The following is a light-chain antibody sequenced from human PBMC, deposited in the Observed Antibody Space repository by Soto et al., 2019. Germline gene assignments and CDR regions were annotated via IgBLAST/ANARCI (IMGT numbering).Light chain of an antibody. V-gene: IGLV1-51*02. CDR1: SSNIGNNY. CDR2: ENN. Sequence: QSVLTQPPSVSAAPGQKFTISCSGSSSNIGNNYVSWYQQLPGTAPKLLIYENNKRPSGIPDRFSGSKSGTSATLGITGLQTGDEADYYCGTWDSSLSAYVFGTGTKLTVL. CDR3: GTWDSSLSAYV. J-gene: IGLJ1*01.